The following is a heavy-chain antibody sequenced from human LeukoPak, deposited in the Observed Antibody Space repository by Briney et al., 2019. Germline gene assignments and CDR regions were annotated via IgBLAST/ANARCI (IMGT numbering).Heavy chain of an antibody. CDR3: ARGVRVAVAGTWGFLPYFDY. Sequence: SETLSLTCAVSGGSISSGGYSWSWIRQPPGKGLEWIGEINHSGSTNYNPSLKSRVTISVDTSKNQFSLKLSSVTAADTAVYYCARGVRVAVAGTWGFLPYFDYWGQGTLVTVSS. CDR1: GGSISSGGYS. D-gene: IGHD6-19*01. V-gene: IGHV4-34*01. CDR2: INHSGST. J-gene: IGHJ4*02.